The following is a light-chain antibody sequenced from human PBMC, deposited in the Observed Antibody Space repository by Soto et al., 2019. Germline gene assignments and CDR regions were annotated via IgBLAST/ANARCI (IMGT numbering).Light chain of an antibody. V-gene: IGLV4-69*01. CDR2: LNSDGSH. CDR3: QTWGTGIVV. Sequence: QLVLTQSPSASASLGASVKLTCTLSSGHSSYAIAWHQQQPEKGPRYLMNLNSDGSHTKGDGIPDRFSGSSSGAERYLTISRLQSEDEADYYCQTWGTGIVVFGGGTKVTVL. J-gene: IGLJ2*01. CDR1: SGHSSYA.